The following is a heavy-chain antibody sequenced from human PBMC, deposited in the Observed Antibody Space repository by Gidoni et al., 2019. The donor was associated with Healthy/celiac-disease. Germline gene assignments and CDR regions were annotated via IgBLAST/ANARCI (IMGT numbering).Heavy chain of an antibody. D-gene: IGHD3-22*01. CDR1: GGSISSGAYY. CDR2: IYYSGST. V-gene: IGHV4-30-4*01. Sequence: QVQLQESGPGLVKPSQTLSLTCTVSGGSISSGAYYWSWIRQPPGKGLEWIGYIYYSGSTYYNPSLKSRVTISVDTSKNQFSLKLSSVTAADTAVYYCARDVAEFDDSSGYYYLDYWGQGTLVTVSS. CDR3: ARDVAEFDDSSGYYYLDY. J-gene: IGHJ4*02.